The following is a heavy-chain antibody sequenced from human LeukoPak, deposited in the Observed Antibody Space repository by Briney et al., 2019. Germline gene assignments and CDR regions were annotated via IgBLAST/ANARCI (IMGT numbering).Heavy chain of an antibody. Sequence: SETLSLTCTVSGGRINNHYWTWIRQPPGKGPEWLGYIYYSGTTNYNPSLRSRVTISIDTSKNQFSLKMSSVTAADTAVYYCARDLMGASHFDYWGQGTLVTVSS. CDR2: IYYSGTT. D-gene: IGHD4/OR15-4a*01. CDR3: ARDLMGASHFDY. J-gene: IGHJ4*02. V-gene: IGHV4-59*11. CDR1: GGRINNHY.